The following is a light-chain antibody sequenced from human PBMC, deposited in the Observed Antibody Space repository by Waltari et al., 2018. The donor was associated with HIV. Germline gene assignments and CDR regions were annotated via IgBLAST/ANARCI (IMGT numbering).Light chain of an antibody. CDR2: GST. CDR1: SSNLGAGYD. J-gene: IGLJ2*01. V-gene: IGLV1-40*01. CDR3: QSYDRRLSASL. Sequence: QSVLTQPPSVSGAPGQRVTISCTGTSSNLGAGYDVEWYQQVPGTAPKLLIYGSTTRPAGVSDRFSAAKSGTSASLAITGLQAEDEADYYCQSYDRRLSASLFGGGTTLTVL.